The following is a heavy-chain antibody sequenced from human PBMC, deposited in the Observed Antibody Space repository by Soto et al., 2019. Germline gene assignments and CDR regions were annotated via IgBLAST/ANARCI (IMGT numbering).Heavy chain of an antibody. J-gene: IGHJ4*01. CDR1: GFSFGTYA. CDR2: IYYDGSNR. Sequence: QVQLVESGGGVVQPGGSLRLSCAASGFSFGTYAVHWVRQAPGKGLEWVAVIYYDGSNRYYGDAVKGRFTISRDNSKSTVYLQMSSLRAEDTAVYYCARAFCTNGVCYYFFDYWGHGTLVTVSS. V-gene: IGHV3-33*01. D-gene: IGHD2-8*01. CDR3: ARAFCTNGVCYYFFDY.